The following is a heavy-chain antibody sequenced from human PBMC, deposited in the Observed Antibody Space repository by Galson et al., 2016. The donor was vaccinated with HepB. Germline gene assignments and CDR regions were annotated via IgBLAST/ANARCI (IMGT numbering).Heavy chain of an antibody. V-gene: IGHV3-74*01. D-gene: IGHD4-11*01. CDR1: GFTFSSYW. Sequence: SLRLSCAASGFTFSSYWMHWVRQAPGEGLVWVSRIGNDGSDTDYADSVKGRFIISRDNAKNTLYLQMNSLRAEDTAGYSCAKDRFNSDYFFDYWGQGTLVTVSS. CDR3: AKDRFNSDYFFDY. J-gene: IGHJ4*02. CDR2: IGNDGSDT.